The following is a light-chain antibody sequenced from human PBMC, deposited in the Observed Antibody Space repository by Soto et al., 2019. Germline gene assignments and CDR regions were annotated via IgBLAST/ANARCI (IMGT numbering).Light chain of an antibody. Sequence: DIVMTQSPDSLAVSLGERATVNCKSSQSVLHRSSNKNFLAWYQQKPGQPPKLLISWASTRESGVPDRFSGSGSETDFALTIRSLQAEDVEVYFCQHYYNTPWTFGQGTKVEIK. J-gene: IGKJ1*01. CDR3: QHYYNTPWT. CDR2: WAS. V-gene: IGKV4-1*01. CDR1: QSVLHRSSNKNF.